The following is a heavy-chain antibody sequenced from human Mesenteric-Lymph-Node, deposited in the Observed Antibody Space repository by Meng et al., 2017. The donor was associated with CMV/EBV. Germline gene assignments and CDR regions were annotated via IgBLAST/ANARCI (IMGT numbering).Heavy chain of an antibody. J-gene: IGHJ5*02. CDR1: GGTFSSYA. D-gene: IGHD3-3*01. V-gene: IGHV1-69*05. CDR2: IIPIFGTA. CDR3: ARGSETYYDFLRGLGWFDP. Sequence: SVKVSCKASGGTFSSYAISWVRQAPGQGLEWMGGIIPIFGTANYAQKFQGRVTITTDESTSTAYMELSSLRSEDTAVYYCARGSETYYDFLRGLGWFDPWGQGTLVTVSS.